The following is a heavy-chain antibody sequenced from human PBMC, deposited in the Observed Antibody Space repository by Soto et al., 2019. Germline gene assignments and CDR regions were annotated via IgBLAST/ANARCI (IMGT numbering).Heavy chain of an antibody. CDR3: AKSIAAVGTPPYFYYYGMDV. J-gene: IGHJ6*02. D-gene: IGHD6-13*01. CDR1: GFTFSSYG. Sequence: QVQLVESGGGVVQPGRSLRLSCAASGFTFSSYGMHWVRQAPGKGLEWVAVISYDESNKYYADSVKGRFTISRDNSKNTLYLQMNSLRAEDTAVYYCAKSIAAVGTPPYFYYYGMDVWGQGTTVTASS. V-gene: IGHV3-30*18. CDR2: ISYDESNK.